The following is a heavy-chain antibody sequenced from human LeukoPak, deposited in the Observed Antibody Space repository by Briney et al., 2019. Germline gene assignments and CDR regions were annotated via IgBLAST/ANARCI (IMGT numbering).Heavy chain of an antibody. CDR1: GGSISSSTFY. CDR2: IYYSGGT. D-gene: IGHD4-11*01. CDR3: ARPPYSNYVAWFDP. Sequence: SETLSLTCTVSGGSISSSTFYWGWIRQPPGKGLEWIGIIYYSGGTYYNPSLKSRVTISVDTSKNQFSLKLSSVTAADTAVYYCARPPYSNYVAWFDPWGQGTLVTVSS. V-gene: IGHV4-39*01. J-gene: IGHJ5*02.